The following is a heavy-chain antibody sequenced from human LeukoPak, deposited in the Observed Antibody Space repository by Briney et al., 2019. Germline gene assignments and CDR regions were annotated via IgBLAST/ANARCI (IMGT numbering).Heavy chain of an antibody. CDR3: ATGGGWELLRQLDYYYYGMDV. Sequence: GASVKVSCKVSGYTLTELSMHWVRQAPGKGLEWMGGFDPEDGETIYAQKFQGRVTMTEDTSTDTAYMELSSLRSEDTAVYYCATGGGWELLRQLDYYYYGMDVWGQGTTVTVSS. D-gene: IGHD1-26*01. J-gene: IGHJ6*02. CDR1: GYTLTELS. V-gene: IGHV1-24*01. CDR2: FDPEDGET.